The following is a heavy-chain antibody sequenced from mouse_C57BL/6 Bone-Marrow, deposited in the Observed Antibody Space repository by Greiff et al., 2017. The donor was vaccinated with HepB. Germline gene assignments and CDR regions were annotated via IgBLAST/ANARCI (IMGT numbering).Heavy chain of an antibody. Sequence: VQLQQPGTELVKPGASVKLSCKASGYTFTSYWMHWVKQRPGQGLEWIGNINPSNGGTNYNEKFKSKATLTVDKSSSTAYLQLSSLTSEDSAVYYCARSDYYGSSYFDYWGQGTTLTVSS. CDR3: ARSDYYGSSYFDY. CDR1: GYTFTSYW. D-gene: IGHD1-1*01. V-gene: IGHV1-53*01. CDR2: INPSNGGT. J-gene: IGHJ2*01.